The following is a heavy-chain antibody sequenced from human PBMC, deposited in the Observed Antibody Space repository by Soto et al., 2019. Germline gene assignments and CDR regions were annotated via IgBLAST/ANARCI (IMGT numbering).Heavy chain of an antibody. CDR1: GFPFSSYA. CDR3: AKGNDRQEPMLDY. V-gene: IGHV3-23*01. J-gene: IGHJ4*02. D-gene: IGHD3-22*01. CDR2: LSGSGGST. Sequence: PVGSLRLSCAASGFPFSSYAMSWVRQAPVKGLEWVSALSGSGGSTYYADSVKGRFTISRDNSKNTLYLQMNSLRAEVTAVYYCAKGNDRQEPMLDYWGQGTLVTVSS.